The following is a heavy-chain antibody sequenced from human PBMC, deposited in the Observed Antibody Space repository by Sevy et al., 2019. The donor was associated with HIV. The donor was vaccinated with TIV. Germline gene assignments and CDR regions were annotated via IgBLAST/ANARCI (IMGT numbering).Heavy chain of an antibody. J-gene: IGHJ5*01. Sequence: GGSLRLSCAASGFTFSSYAMSWVRQAPGKGLEWVSAISGSGVSTYYADSVKGRFTISRDNSKNTLYLQMNSLRAEDTAVYYCAKYNYYDSGGEGFDSRGQGTLVTVSS. D-gene: IGHD3-22*01. CDR3: AKYNYYDSGGEGFDS. V-gene: IGHV3-23*01. CDR2: ISGSGVST. CDR1: GFTFSSYA.